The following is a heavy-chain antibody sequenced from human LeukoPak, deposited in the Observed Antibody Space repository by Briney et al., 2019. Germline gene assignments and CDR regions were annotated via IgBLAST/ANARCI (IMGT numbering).Heavy chain of an antibody. J-gene: IGHJ6*03. CDR3: ARDPSSSWAYYYYYMDV. Sequence: GGSLRLSCAASGFTFSSYSMNWVRQAPGKGLEWVSYISSSSSTIYYADSVKGRFTISRDNAKNSLYLQMNSLRAEDTAVYYCARDPSSSWAYYYYYMDVWGKGTTVTVSS. D-gene: IGHD6-13*01. CDR1: GFTFSSYS. V-gene: IGHV3-48*01. CDR2: ISSSSSTI.